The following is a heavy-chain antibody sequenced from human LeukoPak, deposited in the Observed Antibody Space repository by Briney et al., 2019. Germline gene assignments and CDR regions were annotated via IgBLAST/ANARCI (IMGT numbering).Heavy chain of an antibody. D-gene: IGHD6-19*01. V-gene: IGHV3-23*01. CDR3: TRNSGWYGLS. CDR2: IDYDGGSG. CDR1: GFTLSSYE. Sequence: GGSLRLSCAASGFTLSSYEMSWIRQAPGKGLEWVSSIDYDGGSGHYADSVKGRFTISRDNSNNTLFLHLNSLRGEDTAVYYCTRNSGWYGLSWGQGTLVTVSS. J-gene: IGHJ1*01.